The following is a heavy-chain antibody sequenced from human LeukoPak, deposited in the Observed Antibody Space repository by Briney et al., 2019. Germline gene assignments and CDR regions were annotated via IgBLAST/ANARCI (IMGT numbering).Heavy chain of an antibody. J-gene: IGHJ3*02. V-gene: IGHV1-8*03. CDR1: GYTFTSYD. CDR2: MNPNSGNT. CDR3: ARGLPQDYYDSSGYYSGGGFHI. D-gene: IGHD3-22*01. Sequence: ASVKVSCNASGYTFTSYDINWVRQATGQGLEWMGWMNPNSGNTGYAQKFQGRVTITRNTSISTAYMELSSLRSEDTAVYYCARGLPQDYYDSSGYYSGGGFHIWCQGTMVTVSS.